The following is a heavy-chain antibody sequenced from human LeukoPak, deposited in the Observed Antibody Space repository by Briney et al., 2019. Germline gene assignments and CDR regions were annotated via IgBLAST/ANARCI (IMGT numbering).Heavy chain of an antibody. V-gene: IGHV3-23*01. CDR3: ARPGLRYFDWLFQNWFDP. J-gene: IGHJ5*02. Sequence: GGFLRLSCAASGFTFSSYAMSWVRQAPGKGLEWVSAISGSGGSTYYADSVKGRFTISRDNSKNTLYLQMNSLRAEDTAVYYCARPGLRYFDWLFQNWFDPWGQGTLVTVSS. CDR1: GFTFSSYA. CDR2: ISGSGGST. D-gene: IGHD3-9*01.